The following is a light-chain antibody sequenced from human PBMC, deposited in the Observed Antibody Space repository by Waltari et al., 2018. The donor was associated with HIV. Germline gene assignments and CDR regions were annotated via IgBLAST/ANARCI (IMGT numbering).Light chain of an antibody. CDR1: KSNIGAGYA. Sequence: QSVLTQPPSLSGAPGQRVTISCTGSKSNIGAGYAVHWYQQVPGTAPKLLIYGNTNRPSGVPERFSGAKSDTSASLAITGLQAEDEADYYCQSWDDSLSGYVFGTGSKVTVL. V-gene: IGLV1-40*01. CDR2: GNT. CDR3: QSWDDSLSGYV. J-gene: IGLJ1*01.